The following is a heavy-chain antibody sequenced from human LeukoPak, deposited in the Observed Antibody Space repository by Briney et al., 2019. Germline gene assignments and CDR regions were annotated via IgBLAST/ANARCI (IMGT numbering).Heavy chain of an antibody. CDR1: GFTFSSYG. Sequence: HPGGSLRLSCAASGFTFSSYGMHWVRQAPGKGLEWVAFIRYDGSNKYYADSVKGRFTISRDNSKNTLYLQMNSLRAEDTAVYYCAKDRRVYSYGYVGGYWGQGTLVTVSS. V-gene: IGHV3-30*02. J-gene: IGHJ4*02. D-gene: IGHD5-18*01. CDR3: AKDRRVYSYGYVGGY. CDR2: IRYDGSNK.